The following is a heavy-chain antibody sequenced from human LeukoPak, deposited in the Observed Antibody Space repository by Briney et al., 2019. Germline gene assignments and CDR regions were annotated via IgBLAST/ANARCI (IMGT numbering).Heavy chain of an antibody. V-gene: IGHV4-30-4*01. CDR2: IYYSGST. J-gene: IGHJ6*02. CDR1: GGSISSGDYY. D-gene: IGHD6-13*01. CDR3: ARGRSSSWYPRIYGMDV. Sequence: SQTLSLTCTVSGGSISSGDYYWSWIRQPPGKGLEWIGYIYYSGSTYYNPSLKSRVTISVDTSKNQFSLKLSSVTAADTAVYYCARGRSSSWYPRIYGMDVWGQGTTVTVSS.